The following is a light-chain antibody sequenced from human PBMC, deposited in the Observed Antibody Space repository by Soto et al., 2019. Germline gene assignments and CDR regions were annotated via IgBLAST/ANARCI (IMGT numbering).Light chain of an antibody. J-gene: IGKJ2*01. V-gene: IGKV3-15*01. CDR2: GAS. CDR1: QSVSSN. Sequence: EIVMTQSPATLSVSPGERATLSCRASQSVSSNLAWYQQKPGQAPRLLIYGASTRATGIPARFSGSGSGTEFTLTISILQSEDFAVYYCQQYHNWPYTFGQGTKLEIK. CDR3: QQYHNWPYT.